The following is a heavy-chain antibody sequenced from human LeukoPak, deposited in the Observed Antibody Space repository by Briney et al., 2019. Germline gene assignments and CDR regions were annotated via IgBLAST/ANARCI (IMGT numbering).Heavy chain of an antibody. CDR1: GFTFTNAW. J-gene: IGHJ4*02. Sequence: GGSLRLSCAASGFTFTNAWMTWVRQAPGKGLEWVGRIKGKTDGGTTDYAAPVKGRFTISRDDSKNTLYLQMNSLKTEGTAVYYCTTGELNWGQGTLVTVSS. CDR3: TTGELN. V-gene: IGHV3-15*01. D-gene: IGHD3-10*01. CDR2: IKGKTDGGTT.